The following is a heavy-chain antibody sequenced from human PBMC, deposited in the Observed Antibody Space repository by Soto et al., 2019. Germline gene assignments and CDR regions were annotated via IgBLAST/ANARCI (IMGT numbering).Heavy chain of an antibody. J-gene: IGHJ4*02. CDR3: ARQGYTSGWYYYFDY. Sequence: EVQLVESGGGLVQPGGSLRLACAASGLTVSSNYMSWVRQAPGKGLEWVSVIYSGGSTYYADSVKGRFTISRDNSKNRLYLQMNSLSAEDTAVYYCARQGYTSGWYYYFDYWGQGTLVTVSS. D-gene: IGHD6-19*01. CDR2: IYSGGST. V-gene: IGHV3-66*04. CDR1: GLTVSSNY.